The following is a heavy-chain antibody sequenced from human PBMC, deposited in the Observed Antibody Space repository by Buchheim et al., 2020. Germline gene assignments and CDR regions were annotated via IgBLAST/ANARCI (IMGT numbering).Heavy chain of an antibody. CDR1: GFTFSSYA. V-gene: IGHV3-23*01. J-gene: IGHJ4*02. Sequence: EVQLLESGGGLVQPGGSLRLSCAVSGFTFSSYAMSWVRQAPGKGLEWVSAVRGSGGSTFYADSVKGRFTVSRDNSKNPVSLQMNSLRAADTAIYYCAKVLSRRYFDYWGQGTL. CDR2: VRGSGGST. CDR3: AKVLSRRYFDY. D-gene: IGHD3-16*02.